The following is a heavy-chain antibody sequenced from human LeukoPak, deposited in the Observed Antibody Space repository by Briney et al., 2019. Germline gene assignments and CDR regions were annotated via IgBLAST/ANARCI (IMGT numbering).Heavy chain of an antibody. CDR3: AKEIDTLGTNAFDI. V-gene: IGHV3-43*02. Sequence: GVSLRLSCAASGFTFDDYAMHWVRQAPGKGLEWVSLISGDGGSIYYADSVRGRFTISRDNSKNSLYPQMDSLRTEDTAFYYCAKEIDTLGTNAFDIWGQGTMVTASS. CDR2: ISGDGGSI. CDR1: GFTFDDYA. J-gene: IGHJ3*02. D-gene: IGHD2-15*01.